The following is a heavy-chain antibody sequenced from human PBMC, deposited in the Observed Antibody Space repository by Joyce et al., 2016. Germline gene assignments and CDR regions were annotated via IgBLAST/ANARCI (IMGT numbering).Heavy chain of an antibody. CDR2: ISGKKDDT. CDR1: GYTFSNFG. J-gene: IGHJ3*02. D-gene: IGHD7-27*01. CDR3: ARDTGNGDGFHI. Sequence: QGQVVQSGGEVKKPGASVKVSCMDSGYTFSNFGISWVRQAPGKRLEWMGLISGKKDDTNYAQKFRGRVTMTTDTSTNTAYMELRSLTSDDTAVFYCARDTGNGDGFHIWGQGTMVTVSS. V-gene: IGHV1-18*01.